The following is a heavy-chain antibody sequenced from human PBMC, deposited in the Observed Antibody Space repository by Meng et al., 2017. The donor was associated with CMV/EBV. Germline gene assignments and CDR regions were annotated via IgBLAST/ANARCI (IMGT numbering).Heavy chain of an antibody. Sequence: GSLRLSCTVSGGSISSSSYYWGWIRQPPGKGLEWIGRIYYSGSTYYNPSLKSRVTISVDTSKNQFSLKLSSVTAADTAVYYCASTGRLAPYYYYGMDVWGQGTTVTVSS. CDR2: IYYSGST. J-gene: IGHJ6*02. CDR3: ASTGRLAPYYYYGMDV. CDR1: GGSISSSSYY. V-gene: IGHV4-39*01. D-gene: IGHD3-9*01.